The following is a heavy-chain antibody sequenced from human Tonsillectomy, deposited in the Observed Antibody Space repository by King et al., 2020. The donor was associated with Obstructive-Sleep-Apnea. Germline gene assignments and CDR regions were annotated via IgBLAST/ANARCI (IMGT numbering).Heavy chain of an antibody. Sequence: QLVQSGAEVKEPGASVKVSCKASGYTFTSYDINWVRQASGQGLEWMGWVNPNSGNTGSAQKRQGRVTMTRNTSISTAYMELSSLRSEDTAVYNCARRSSLKYSWFDPWGQGTLVTVSS. CDR3: ARRSSLKYSWFDP. CDR2: VNPNSGNT. J-gene: IGHJ5*02. CDR1: GYTFTSYD. V-gene: IGHV1-8*01. D-gene: IGHD6-13*01.